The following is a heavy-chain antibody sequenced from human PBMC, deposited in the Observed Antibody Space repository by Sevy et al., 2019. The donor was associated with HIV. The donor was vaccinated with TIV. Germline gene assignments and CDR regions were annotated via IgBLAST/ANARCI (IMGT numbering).Heavy chain of an antibody. Sequence: GGSLRLSCAASGFSISNYWMSWVRQAPGKGLEWVANIKRDGSEKYYVASVKGRFTISRDNAKTSLFLQMNSLTGEDTAVYHCARDCSSASCLWGMDVWGQGTTVTVSS. D-gene: IGHD2-2*01. CDR3: ARDCSSASCLWGMDV. J-gene: IGHJ6*02. V-gene: IGHV3-7*03. CDR2: IKRDGSEK. CDR1: GFSISNYW.